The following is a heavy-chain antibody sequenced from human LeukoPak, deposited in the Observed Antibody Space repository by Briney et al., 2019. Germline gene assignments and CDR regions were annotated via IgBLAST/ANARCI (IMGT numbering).Heavy chain of an antibody. CDR2: ISSSSSTI. Sequence: PGGSLRLSCAASGFTFSSYSMNWVRQAPGKGLEWVSYISSSSSTIYYADSVKGRFTISRDNSKNTLYLQMNSLRAEDTAVYYCAKGGYASNTKYYFDYWGQGTLVTVSS. CDR3: AKGGYASNTKYYFDY. V-gene: IGHV3-48*01. J-gene: IGHJ4*02. D-gene: IGHD5-18*01. CDR1: GFTFSSYS.